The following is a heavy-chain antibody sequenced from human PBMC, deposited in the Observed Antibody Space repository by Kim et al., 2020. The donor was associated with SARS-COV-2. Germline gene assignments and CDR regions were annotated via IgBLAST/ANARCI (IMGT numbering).Heavy chain of an antibody. CDR2: INSDGSST. CDR1: GFTFSSYW. CDR3: ARGSSGWLKASPDY. D-gene: IGHD6-19*01. J-gene: IGHJ4*02. Sequence: GGSLRLSCAASGFTFSSYWMHWVRQAPGKGLVWVSRINSDGSSTSYADSVKGRFTISRDNAKNTLYLQMNSLRAEDTAVYYCARGSSGWLKASPDYWGQGTLVTVSS. V-gene: IGHV3-74*01.